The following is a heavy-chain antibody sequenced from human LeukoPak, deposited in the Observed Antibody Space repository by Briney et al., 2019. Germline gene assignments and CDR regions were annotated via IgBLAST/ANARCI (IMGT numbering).Heavy chain of an antibody. J-gene: IGHJ6*03. Sequence: SETLSLTCTVSGGSISSYYWSWIRQPPGKGLEWIGYIYYDGSTNYNPSLKSRVTISLDTSKNQFSLKLSSVTAADTAVYYCARHAPALLYYYYYYYMDVWGKGTTVTVSS. D-gene: IGHD2-2*01. CDR3: ARHAPALLYYYYYYYMDV. CDR2: IYYDGST. CDR1: GGSISSYY. V-gene: IGHV4-59*08.